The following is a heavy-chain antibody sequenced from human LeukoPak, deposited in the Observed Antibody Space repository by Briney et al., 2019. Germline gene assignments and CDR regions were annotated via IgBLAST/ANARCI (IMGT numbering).Heavy chain of an antibody. CDR1: GGSLSGYY. Sequence: SETLSLTCAVYGGSLSGYYWSWIRQPPGKGLEWIGEINHSGSTNYNPSLKSRVTISVDTSKNQFSLKLTSVTAADTAVYYCAIPSGYCNDDCYSPWGQGTLVTVSS. J-gene: IGHJ5*02. CDR2: INHSGST. D-gene: IGHD2-21*02. CDR3: AIPSGYCNDDCYSP. V-gene: IGHV4-34*01.